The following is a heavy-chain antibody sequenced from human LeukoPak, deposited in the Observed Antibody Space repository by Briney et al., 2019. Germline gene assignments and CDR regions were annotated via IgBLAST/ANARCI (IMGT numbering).Heavy chain of an antibody. Sequence: GGSLRLSCAASGFTFSSYAMSWVRQAPGKGLEWVSFISSSSSIINYVDSVRGRFTISRDNAKNSLYLQMNSLRAEDTAVYYCARDIGGSYTAIDYWGQGTLVTVSS. CDR1: GFTFSSYA. J-gene: IGHJ4*02. D-gene: IGHD1-26*01. CDR3: ARDIGGSYTAIDY. CDR2: ISSSSSII. V-gene: IGHV3-48*04.